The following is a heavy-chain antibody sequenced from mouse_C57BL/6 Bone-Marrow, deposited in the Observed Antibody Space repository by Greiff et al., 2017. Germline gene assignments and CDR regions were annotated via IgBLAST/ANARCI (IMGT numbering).Heavy chain of an antibody. CDR2: IDPSDSYT. CDR1: GYTFTSYW. V-gene: IGHV1-69*01. CDR3: ARRYYYGSSFHFDY. J-gene: IGHJ2*01. D-gene: IGHD1-1*01. Sequence: QVQLKQPGAELVMPGASVKLSCKASGYTFTSYWMHWVKQRPGQGLEWIGEIDPSDSYTNYNQKFKGKSTLTVDKSSSTAYMQLSSLTSEDSAVYYCARRYYYGSSFHFDYWGQGTTLTVSS.